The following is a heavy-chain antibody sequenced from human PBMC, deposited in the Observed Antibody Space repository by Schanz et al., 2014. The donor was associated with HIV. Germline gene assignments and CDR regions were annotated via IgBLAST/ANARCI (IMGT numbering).Heavy chain of an antibody. CDR1: GFTFDEYA. CDR2: ISWNSGSI. CDR3: AKVLIPMIAVPYYGMDV. D-gene: IGHD3-22*01. J-gene: IGHJ6*02. Sequence: VHLVESGGGVVQPGRSLRLSCAASGFTFDEYAMHWVRQAPGKGLEWVSSISWNSGSIDYADSAKGRFTISRDNAKNSLYLQMNSLRAEDTAVYYCAKVLIPMIAVPYYGMDVWGQGTTVTVSS. V-gene: IGHV3-9*01.